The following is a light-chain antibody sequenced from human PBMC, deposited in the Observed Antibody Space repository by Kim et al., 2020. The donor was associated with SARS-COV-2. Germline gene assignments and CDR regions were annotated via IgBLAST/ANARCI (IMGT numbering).Light chain of an antibody. Sequence: GQSVTISCTGTSSDVGGYNYVAWHQQHPGKAPKLMIYDVNKRPAGGPDRFSGSKSGNTASLTISGLQAEDEADYNCCSYAGSDTLIFGGGTQLTVL. V-gene: IGLV2-11*01. J-gene: IGLJ2*01. CDR3: CSYAGSDTLI. CDR2: DVN. CDR1: SSDVGGYNY.